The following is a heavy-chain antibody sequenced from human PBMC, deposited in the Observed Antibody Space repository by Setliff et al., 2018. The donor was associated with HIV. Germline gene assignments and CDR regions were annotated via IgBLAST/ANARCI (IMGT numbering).Heavy chain of an antibody. V-gene: IGHV4-39*01. Sequence: ETLSLTCSVSGDSLSSGDSYWAWIRQPPGKGLEWIGSIYYTGSTFSNPSLKSRVTISGDTTRSQFSLKLDSVTTADTALYYCARRSLNSTPDAFGIWGQGTMVTVSS. CDR3: ARRSLNSTPDAFGI. D-gene: IGHD1-26*01. J-gene: IGHJ3*02. CDR2: IYYTGST. CDR1: GDSLSSGDSY.